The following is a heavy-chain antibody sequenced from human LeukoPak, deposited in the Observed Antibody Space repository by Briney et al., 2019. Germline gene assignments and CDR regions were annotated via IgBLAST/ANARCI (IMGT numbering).Heavy chain of an antibody. D-gene: IGHD1-1*01. CDR1: GVTFSGHW. V-gene: IGHV3-74*01. CDR3: VRDETLWTLDC. J-gene: IGHJ4*02. CDR2: INDVGSDS. Sequence: GGSLRVSCAASGVTFSGHWIHWVRQAPGLGLVWVSRINDVGSDSISEQTVKGRFTISTDNAKSTGYLQMSSVRVEDTAVYDCVRDETLWTLDCWGQGTLVSVSS.